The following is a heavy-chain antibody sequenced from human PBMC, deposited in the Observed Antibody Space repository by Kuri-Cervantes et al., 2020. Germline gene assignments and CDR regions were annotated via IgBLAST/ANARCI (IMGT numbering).Heavy chain of an antibody. D-gene: IGHD3-22*01. Sequence: SVKVSCKHSGGSFANYGINWVRQAPGQGLEWMGGIIPIFDTANYAQKFQGRVTITTDESTSTVYMELSSLRSEDTAVYYCARKEYYYDSSSYNWGYFDYWGQGTLVTVSS. J-gene: IGHJ4*02. CDR3: ARKEYYYDSSSYNWGYFDY. CDR2: IIPIFDTA. CDR1: GGSFANYG. V-gene: IGHV1-69*05.